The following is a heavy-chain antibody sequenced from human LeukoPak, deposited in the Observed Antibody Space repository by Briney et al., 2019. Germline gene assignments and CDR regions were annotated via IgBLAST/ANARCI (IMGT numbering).Heavy chain of an antibody. CDR3: AKQCYSPYFDY. V-gene: IGHV3-23*01. D-gene: IGHD2-15*01. CDR2: ISGSGGST. J-gene: IGHJ4*02. CDR1: GFTLSSYA. Sequence: GGSLRLSCAASGFTLSSYAMSWVRQAPGKGLEWVSAISGSGGSTNYADSVKGRFTVSRDNSKNTLYLQMSSLRAEDTAVYYCAKQCYSPYFDYWGQGTLVTVSS.